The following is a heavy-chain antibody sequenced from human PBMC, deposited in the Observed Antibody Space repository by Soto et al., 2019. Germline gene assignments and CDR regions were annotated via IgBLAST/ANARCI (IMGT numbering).Heavy chain of an antibody. V-gene: IGHV6-1*01. Sequence: SQTLSLTCAISGDSVSSTSASWNWIRQSPSRGLEWLGRTYYRSKWTNDYAVSVKSRITINPDTSKNQFSLQLSSVTPEDTAMYYCVRGYSSSFDYWGQGALVTVSS. CDR1: GDSVSSTSAS. CDR2: TYYRSKWTN. J-gene: IGHJ4*02. D-gene: IGHD6-6*01. CDR3: VRGYSSSFDY.